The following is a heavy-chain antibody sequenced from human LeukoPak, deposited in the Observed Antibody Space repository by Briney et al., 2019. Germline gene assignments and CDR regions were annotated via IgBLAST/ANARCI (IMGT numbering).Heavy chain of an antibody. CDR2: IYYSGST. CDR3: ARLDLDWYFDL. Sequence: SETLSLTCTVSGGSIGSSNYYWGWIRQPPGKGLAWIGSIYYSGSTYCNPSLKSRVTISVDTSKNQFSLKLTSVTAADTAVYYCARLDLDWYFDLWGRGTLVTVSS. V-gene: IGHV4-39*01. CDR1: GGSIGSSNYY. J-gene: IGHJ2*01. D-gene: IGHD3-3*01.